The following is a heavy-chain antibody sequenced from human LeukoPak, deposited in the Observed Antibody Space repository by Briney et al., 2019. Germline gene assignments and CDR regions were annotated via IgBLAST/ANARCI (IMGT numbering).Heavy chain of an antibody. D-gene: IGHD4-23*01. Sequence: GGSLRLSCVASGFTFSSYSMNWVRQAPGKGLEWVSYISSSSSTIYYADSVKGRFTISRDNAKNSLYLQMNSLRAEDTAVYYCATGADYGGNLILDYWGQGTLVTVSS. CDR2: ISSSSSTI. CDR1: GFTFSSYS. CDR3: ATGADYGGNLILDY. J-gene: IGHJ4*02. V-gene: IGHV3-48*04.